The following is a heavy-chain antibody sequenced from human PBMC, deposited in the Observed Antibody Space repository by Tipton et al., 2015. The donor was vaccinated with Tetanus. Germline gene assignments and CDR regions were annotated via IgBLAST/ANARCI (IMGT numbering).Heavy chain of an antibody. CDR2: IHHSGLA. CDR3: ARNVYTVTNDAFDI. D-gene: IGHD4-11*01. J-gene: IGHJ3*02. CDR1: GDSISTGNFY. Sequence: LRLSCTVSGDSISTGNFYWSWIRQPPGKGLEWIAFIHHSGLAFSKPSLKSRVSISIDTSQNQFSLRLTSVTAADTAVYFCARNVYTVTNDAFDIWGHGTLVNVSS. V-gene: IGHV4-30-4*01.